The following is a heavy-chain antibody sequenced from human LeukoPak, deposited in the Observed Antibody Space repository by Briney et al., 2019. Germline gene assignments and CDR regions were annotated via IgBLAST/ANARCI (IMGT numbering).Heavy chain of an antibody. CDR1: GGSISSGGYS. CDR3: ARGFGTSSYYYGMDV. J-gene: IGHJ6*02. V-gene: IGHV4-30-2*01. D-gene: IGHD3-10*01. Sequence: SETLSLTCAVSGGSISSGGYSWSWIRQPPGKGLEWIGYIYHSGSTYYNPSLKSRVTTSVDRSKNQFSLKLSSVTAADTAVYYCARGFGTSSYYYGMDVWGQGTTVTVSS. CDR2: IYHSGST.